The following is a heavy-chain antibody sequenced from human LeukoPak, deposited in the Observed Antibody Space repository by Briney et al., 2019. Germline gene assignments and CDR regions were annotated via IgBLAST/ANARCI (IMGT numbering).Heavy chain of an antibody. CDR3: AKDPQPYLYYDSSYFDY. D-gene: IGHD3-22*01. Sequence: ETLSLTCTVSGGSISSGGYYWSWIRQHPGKGLEWVSAISGSGGSTYYADSVKGRFTISRDNSKNTLYLQMNSLRAEDTAVYYCAKDPQPYLYYDSSYFDYWGQGTLVTVSS. V-gene: IGHV3-23*01. CDR2: ISGSGGST. CDR1: GGSISSGGYY. J-gene: IGHJ4*02.